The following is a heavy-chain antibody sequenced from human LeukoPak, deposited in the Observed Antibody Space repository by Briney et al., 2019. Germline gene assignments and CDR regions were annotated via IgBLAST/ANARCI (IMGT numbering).Heavy chain of an antibody. D-gene: IGHD1-26*01. J-gene: IGHJ4*02. CDR3: AREGDSGSYPFDY. V-gene: IGHV3-30*04. Sequence: PGGSLRLSCAASGFTFSSYAMHWVRQAPGKGLEWVAVISYDGSNKYYADSVKGRFTISRDNSKNTLYLQMNSLRAEDTAVYYCAREGDSGSYPFDYWGQGTLVTVSS. CDR1: GFTFSSYA. CDR2: ISYDGSNK.